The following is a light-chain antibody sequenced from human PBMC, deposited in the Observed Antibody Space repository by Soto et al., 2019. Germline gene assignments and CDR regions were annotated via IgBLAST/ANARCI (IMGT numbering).Light chain of an antibody. CDR1: QSVSSSY. V-gene: IGKV3-20*01. J-gene: IGKJ1*01. CDR3: HQYGSSHWT. Sequence: PGERATLSCRASQSVSSSYLAWYQQKPGQAPRLLIYDASSRATGIPDRFSGSGSETDFTLTISRLEPEDFAVYSCHQYGSSHWTFGQGTKVEIK. CDR2: DAS.